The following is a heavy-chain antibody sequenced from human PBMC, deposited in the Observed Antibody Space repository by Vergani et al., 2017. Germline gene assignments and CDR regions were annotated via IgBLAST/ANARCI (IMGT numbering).Heavy chain of an antibody. J-gene: IGHJ5*02. D-gene: IGHD6-13*01. CDR1: GYPFTSYA. Sequence: QVQLVQSGAEVKKPGASVKVSCKASGYPFTSYAMHWVRQAPGQRLEWMGWINAGNGNTKYSQKFQGRVTITRDTSASTAYMELSSLRSEDTAVYYCARESPGYSSSWYIWFDPWGQGTLVTVSS. V-gene: IGHV1-3*01. CDR2: INAGNGNT. CDR3: ARESPGYSSSWYIWFDP.